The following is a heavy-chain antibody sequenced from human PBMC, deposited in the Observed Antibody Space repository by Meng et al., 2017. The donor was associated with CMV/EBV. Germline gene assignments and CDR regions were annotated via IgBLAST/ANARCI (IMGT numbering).Heavy chain of an antibody. D-gene: IGHD6-6*01. V-gene: IGHV1-2*02. CDR3: ARIDYSSSYSAFDI. Sequence: ASVKVSCKASGYTFTGYYMHWVRQAPGQGLEWMGWINPNSGGTNYAQKFQGRVTMTRDTSISTAYMELSRLRSDDTAVYYCARIDYSSSYSAFDIWGQGTMVTVSS. CDR1: GYTFTGYY. J-gene: IGHJ3*02. CDR2: INPNSGGT.